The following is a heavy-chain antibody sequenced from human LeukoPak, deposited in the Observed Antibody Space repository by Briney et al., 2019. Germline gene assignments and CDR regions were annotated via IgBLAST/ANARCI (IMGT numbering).Heavy chain of an antibody. V-gene: IGHV3-20*04. J-gene: IGHJ4*02. D-gene: IGHD4-17*01. CDR2: INWNGGST. CDR3: ARGRMTTVPYYFDY. CDR1: GFTFDDYG. Sequence: PGGSLRLSCAASGFTFDDYGMSWVRQAPGKGLEWVSGINWNGGSTGYADSVKGRFTISRDNAENSLYLQMNSLRAEDTALYYCARGRMTTVPYYFDYWGQGTLVTVSS.